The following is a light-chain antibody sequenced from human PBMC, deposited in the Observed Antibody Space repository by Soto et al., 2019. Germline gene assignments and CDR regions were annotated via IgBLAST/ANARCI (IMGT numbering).Light chain of an antibody. CDR1: RSDVGGYSY. J-gene: IGLJ2*01. Sequence: QSALTQPASVSGSPGQSITISCTGTRSDVGGYSYVSWYQQHPGKSPKRMIYEVSNRPSGVSNRFSGSKSGNTASLTISGLQAEDEADYYCSSDTSGSTLVFGGGTKLTV. CDR2: EVS. V-gene: IGLV2-14*01. CDR3: SSDTSGSTLV.